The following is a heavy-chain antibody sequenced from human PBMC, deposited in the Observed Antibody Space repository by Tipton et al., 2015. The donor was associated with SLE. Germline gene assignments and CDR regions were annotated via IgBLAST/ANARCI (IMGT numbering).Heavy chain of an antibody. Sequence: TLSLTCSVSGGSISSGLNYWSWIRQPAGKGLEWIGRLHSSGSTKYNPSLNSRVTMSLDESKSQFSLTLSSVTAADTAVYYCANDYGGSRGYDNCFDPWGQGILVTVSS. CDR1: GGSISSGLNY. CDR2: LHSSGST. V-gene: IGHV4-61*02. J-gene: IGHJ5*02. D-gene: IGHD5-12*01. CDR3: ANDYGGSRGYDNCFDP.